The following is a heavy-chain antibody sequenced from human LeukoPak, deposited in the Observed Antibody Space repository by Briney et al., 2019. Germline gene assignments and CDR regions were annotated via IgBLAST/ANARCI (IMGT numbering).Heavy chain of an antibody. Sequence: ASVKVSCKASGYAFIGYYMHWVRQAPGQGLEWMGWITPSTGATKSAQNFQGRITMTRDTSINTVYMGLSRLTSDDTAIYYCARRPPYYGSGTSSWFDPWGQGTLVIVSS. V-gene: IGHV1-2*02. CDR1: GYAFIGYY. J-gene: IGHJ5*02. CDR2: ITPSTGAT. D-gene: IGHD3-10*01. CDR3: ARRPPYYGSGTSSWFDP.